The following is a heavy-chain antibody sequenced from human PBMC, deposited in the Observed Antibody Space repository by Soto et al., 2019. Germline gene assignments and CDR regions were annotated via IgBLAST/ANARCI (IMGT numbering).Heavy chain of an antibody. J-gene: IGHJ4*02. CDR1: GFTFSSHW. CDR2: INQDGSEK. CDR3: ARGIIVSPGKDY. V-gene: IGHV3-7*01. Sequence: GGSLRLSCVASGFTFSSHWMSWVRQAPGKGLEWVANINQDGSEKSYVDSVKGRFTISRDNAKNSVYLQLNSLEVEDTAVYYCARGIIVSPGKDYWGQGTQVTVSS. D-gene: IGHD3-10*01.